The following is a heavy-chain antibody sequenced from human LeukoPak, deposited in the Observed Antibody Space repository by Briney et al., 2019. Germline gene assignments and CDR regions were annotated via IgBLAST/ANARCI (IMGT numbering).Heavy chain of an antibody. D-gene: IGHD6-19*01. CDR1: GYTFTSYA. CDR3: AGGEGGSGWYRGHY. Sequence: GASVKVSCKASGYTFTSYAMNWVRQAPGQGLEWMGWINTNTGNPTYAQGFTGRFVFSLDTSVSTAYLQISSLKAEDTAVYYCAGGEGGSGWYRGHYWGQGTLVTVSS. V-gene: IGHV7-4-1*02. CDR2: INTNTGNP. J-gene: IGHJ4*02.